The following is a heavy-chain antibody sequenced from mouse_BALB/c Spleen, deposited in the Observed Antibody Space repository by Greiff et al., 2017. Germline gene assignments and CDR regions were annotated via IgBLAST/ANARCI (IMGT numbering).Heavy chain of an antibody. CDR1: GFTFSSYT. CDR3: ARESLGQGAMDY. V-gene: IGHV5-12-2*01. D-gene: IGHD3-3*01. J-gene: IGHJ4*01. Sequence: DVMLVESGGGLVQPGGSLKLSCAASGFTFSSYTMSWVRQTPEKRLEWVAYISNGGGSTYYPDTVKGRFTISRDNAKNTLYLQMSSLKSEDTAMYYCARESLGQGAMDYWGQGTSVTVSS. CDR2: ISNGGGST.